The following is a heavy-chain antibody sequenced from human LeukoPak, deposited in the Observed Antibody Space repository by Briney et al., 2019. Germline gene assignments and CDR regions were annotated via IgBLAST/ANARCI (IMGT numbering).Heavy chain of an antibody. CDR1: GGSISSYY. Sequence: SETLSLTCTVSGGSISSYYWSWIRQAPEKGLEWIGSVYSRGSIYSNPSLRSRVTLSLDTSKSQFSLNLSSVTVADTAVYYCARDRLSLGAFDIWGPGTTVIVSS. D-gene: IGHD3-16*01. V-gene: IGHV4-39*07. CDR2: VYSRGSI. CDR3: ARDRLSLGAFDI. J-gene: IGHJ3*02.